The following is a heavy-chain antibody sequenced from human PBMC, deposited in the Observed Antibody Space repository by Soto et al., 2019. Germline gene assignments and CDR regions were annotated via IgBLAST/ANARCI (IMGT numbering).Heavy chain of an antibody. CDR1: GFTFSSYG. J-gene: IGHJ6*02. Sequence: QVQLVESGGGVVQPGRSLRLSCAASGFTFSSYGMHWVRQAPGKGLEWVAVIWYDGSNKYYADSVKGRFTISRDNSKNTLYLQMNSLRAEDTAVYYCARDLWNYYGSGSYYPGRNGMYVWGQWTTVTVSS. V-gene: IGHV3-33*01. CDR3: ARDLWNYYGSGSYYPGRNGMYV. D-gene: IGHD3-10*01. CDR2: IWYDGSNK.